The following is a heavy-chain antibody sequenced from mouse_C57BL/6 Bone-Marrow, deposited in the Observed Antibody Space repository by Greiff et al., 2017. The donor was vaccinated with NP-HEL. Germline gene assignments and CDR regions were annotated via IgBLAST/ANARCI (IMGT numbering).Heavy chain of an antibody. CDR2: IRNKANNHAT. CDR1: GFTFSDAW. J-gene: IGHJ4*01. V-gene: IGHV6-6*01. Sequence: EVKLMESGGGLVQPGGSMKLSCAASGFTFSDAWMDWVRQSPEKGLEWVAEIRNKANNHATYYAESVKGRFTISRDDSKSSVYLQMNSLRAEDTGIYYCTRPTVVAEDAMDYWGQGTSVTVSS. D-gene: IGHD1-1*01. CDR3: TRPTVVAEDAMDY.